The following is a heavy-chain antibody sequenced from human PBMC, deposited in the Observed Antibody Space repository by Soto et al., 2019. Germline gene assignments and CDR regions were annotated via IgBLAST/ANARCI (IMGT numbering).Heavy chain of an antibody. J-gene: IGHJ6*02. CDR2: ISGYNGDT. D-gene: IGHD2-8*01. CDR1: GYTFTRYG. Sequence: QGHLVQSGAEVKKPGASVKVSCKASGYTFTRYGISWVRQAPGQGREWMGWISGYNGDTNYAQNLQDRVTMTIDTSTNTAYMELRSLTSDDTAVYYCAKNGQPPYYYYGLDVWGQGTTVTVSS. V-gene: IGHV1-18*01. CDR3: AKNGQPPYYYYGLDV.